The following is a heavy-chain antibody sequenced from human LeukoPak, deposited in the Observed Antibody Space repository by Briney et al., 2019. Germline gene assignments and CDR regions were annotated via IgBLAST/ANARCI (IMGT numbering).Heavy chain of an antibody. CDR1: GYTLTELS. CDR2: FDPEDGET. CDR3: ATRAHYYDSSGYYYVSNWFDP. Sequence: ASVKVSCKVSGYTLTELSMHWVRQAPGKGLEWMGGFDPEDGETIYAQKFQGRVTMTEDTSTDTAYMELSSLRSEDTAVYYCATRAHYYDSSGYYYVSNWFDPWGQGTLVTVSS. V-gene: IGHV1-24*01. D-gene: IGHD3-22*01. J-gene: IGHJ5*02.